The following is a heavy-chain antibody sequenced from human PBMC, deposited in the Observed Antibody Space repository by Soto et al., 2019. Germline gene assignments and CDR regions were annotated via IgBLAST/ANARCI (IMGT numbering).Heavy chain of an antibody. CDR3: ARASSGWYYFDY. CDR1: GYSISSGYY. D-gene: IGHD6-19*01. V-gene: IGHV4-38-2*01. J-gene: IGHJ4*02. CDR2: IYHSGST. Sequence: PSETLSLTCAVSGYSISSGYYWGWIRQPPGKGLEWIGSIYHSGSTYYNPSLKSRVTISVDTSKNQFSLKLSSVTAADTAVYYCARASSGWYYFDYRGQGTLVTVSS.